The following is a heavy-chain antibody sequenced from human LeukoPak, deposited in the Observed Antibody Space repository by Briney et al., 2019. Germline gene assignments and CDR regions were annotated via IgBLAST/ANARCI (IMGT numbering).Heavy chain of an antibody. CDR2: IYYSGST. D-gene: IGHD1-1*01. CDR1: GGSISSSSYY. V-gene: IGHV4-39*07. Sequence: SETLSLTCTVSGGSISSSSYYWGWIRQPPGKGLEWIGSIYYSGSTYYNPSLKSRVTISVDTSKNQFSLKLSSVTAADTAVYYCARGEGTTGFDYWGQGTLVTVSS. J-gene: IGHJ4*02. CDR3: ARGEGTTGFDY.